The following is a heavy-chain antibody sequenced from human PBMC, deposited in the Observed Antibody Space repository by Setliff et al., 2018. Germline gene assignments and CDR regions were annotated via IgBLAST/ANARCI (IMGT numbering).Heavy chain of an antibody. V-gene: IGHV1-69*13. CDR2: FITILGAT. CDR3: ARELRSPYWHLDS. J-gene: IGHJ5*01. Sequence: SSVKVSCKSSGGTFSSSGITWVRQAPGQGLQWLGRFITILGATNYAQNCQGRVTITADESTSTGYMELRSLRSDDTAVYYCARELRSPYWHLDSWGQGTQVTVSS. CDR1: GGTFSSSG. D-gene: IGHD3-16*01.